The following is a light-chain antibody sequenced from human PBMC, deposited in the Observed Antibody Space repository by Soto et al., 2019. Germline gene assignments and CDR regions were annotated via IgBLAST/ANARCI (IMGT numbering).Light chain of an antibody. CDR3: QSYDSSNHVV. V-gene: IGLV6-57*04. Sequence: NFMLTQPHSVSESPGKTVTISCTRSSGSIASNYVQWYQQRPGSAPTTVIYEDNQRPSGVPDRFSGSIDSSSNSASLTISGLKTEAEADYYCQSYDSSNHVVFGVGTKLTGL. J-gene: IGLJ2*01. CDR2: EDN. CDR1: SGSIASNY.